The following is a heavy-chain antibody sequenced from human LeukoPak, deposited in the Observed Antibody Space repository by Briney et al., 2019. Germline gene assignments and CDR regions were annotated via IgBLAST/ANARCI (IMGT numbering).Heavy chain of an antibody. Sequence: GGSLRLSCAASGFTFSSYAMSWVRQAPGKGLEWVSAISGSGGSTYYADSVKGRFTISRDNSKNTLYLQMNSLRAEDTAVYYCAKNGHPSGLPMIVVVIREVGGYFDYWGQGTLVTVSS. V-gene: IGHV3-23*01. D-gene: IGHD3-22*01. J-gene: IGHJ4*02. CDR3: AKNGHPSGLPMIVVVIREVGGYFDY. CDR2: ISGSGGST. CDR1: GFTFSSYA.